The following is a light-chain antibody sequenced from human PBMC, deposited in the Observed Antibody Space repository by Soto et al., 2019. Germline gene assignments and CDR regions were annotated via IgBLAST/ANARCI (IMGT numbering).Light chain of an antibody. J-gene: IGKJ4*01. V-gene: IGKV3-11*01. CDR3: QQRRAWPLT. CDR2: DAS. Sequence: EIVLTQSPATLSLSPGERATLSCRASQSLNSYLAWYQQKPGQAPRLLIYDASNRATGIPARFSGSGSGTDFTLTISSLEPEDFAVYYCQQRRAWPLTFGGGTKVEIE. CDR1: QSLNSY.